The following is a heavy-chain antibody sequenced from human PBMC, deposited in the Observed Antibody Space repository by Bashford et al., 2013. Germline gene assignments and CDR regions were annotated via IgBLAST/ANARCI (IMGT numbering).Heavy chain of an antibody. Sequence: SETLSLTCAVYGGSFSGYYWSWIRQHPGKGLEWIGYIYYSGSTYYNPSLKNRVTISVDTSKNLFSLKLSSVTAADTAVYYCAAGEIGEKGYYFVLLGPREPWSPSPQ. CDR1: GGSFSGYY. CDR3: AAGEIGEKGYYFVL. D-gene: IGHD3-16*01. V-gene: IGHV4-31*11. CDR2: IYYSGST. J-gene: IGHJ4*02.